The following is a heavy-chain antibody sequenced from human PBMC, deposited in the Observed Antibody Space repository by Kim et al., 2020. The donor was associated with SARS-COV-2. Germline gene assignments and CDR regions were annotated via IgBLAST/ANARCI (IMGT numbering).Heavy chain of an antibody. CDR3: AGEIPYLYL. J-gene: IGHJ5*02. D-gene: IGHD2-21*01. V-gene: IGHV1-69*13. Sequence: SVKVSCKASGGTFSSYAISWVRQAPGQGLEWMGGIIPIFGTANYAQRFQGGVTITADESTSTAYMELNSLGAEYTAVYYGAGEIPYLYLWGQGTLVTFS. CDR1: GGTFSSYA. CDR2: IIPIFGTA.